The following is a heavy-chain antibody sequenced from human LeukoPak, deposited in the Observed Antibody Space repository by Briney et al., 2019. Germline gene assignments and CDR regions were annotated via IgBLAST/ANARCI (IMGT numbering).Heavy chain of an antibody. Sequence: SETLSLTCTVSGGSISSYYWGWIRQPPGKGLEWIGSIYYSGSTYYNPSLKSRVTISVDTSKNQFSLKLSSVTAADTAVYYCARNRSRYYYGSGSYYYFDYWGQGTLVTVSS. J-gene: IGHJ4*02. CDR1: GGSISSYY. CDR3: ARNRSRYYYGSGSYYYFDY. CDR2: IYYSGST. D-gene: IGHD3-10*01. V-gene: IGHV4-39*07.